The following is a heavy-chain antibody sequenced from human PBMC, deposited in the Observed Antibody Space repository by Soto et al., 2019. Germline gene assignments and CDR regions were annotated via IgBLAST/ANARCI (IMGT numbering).Heavy chain of an antibody. V-gene: IGHV1-18*01. CDR3: ARGETIVTPTSPFDF. CDR2: ISAYNGNT. Sequence: ASLKVSCKASGYTFISYGISWVRQAPVQGLDWMGWISAYNGNTNYAQKFQGRVTMTTDTSTSTAYMELRSLRSDDTAVYYCARGETIVTPTSPFDFWGQGTLVTVSS. D-gene: IGHD5-12*01. J-gene: IGHJ4*02. CDR1: GYTFISYG.